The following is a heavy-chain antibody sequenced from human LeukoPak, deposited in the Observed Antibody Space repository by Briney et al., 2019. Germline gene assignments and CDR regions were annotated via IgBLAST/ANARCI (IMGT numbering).Heavy chain of an antibody. CDR3: ARQGRIVVVTTTHDAFDI. Sequence: NHGESLKIYCTGSGYSFTTYWIGWVRQMPGKGLEWMGIIYPGDSDARYSPSFQGQVTISVDKSISTAYLQWSSLKASDTAMYYCARQGRIVVVTTTHDAFDIWGQGTMVTVSS. CDR1: GYSFTTYW. CDR2: IYPGDSDA. J-gene: IGHJ3*02. D-gene: IGHD2-21*02. V-gene: IGHV5-51*01.